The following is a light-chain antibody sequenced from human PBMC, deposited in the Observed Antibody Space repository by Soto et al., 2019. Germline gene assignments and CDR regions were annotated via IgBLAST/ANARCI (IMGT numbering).Light chain of an antibody. CDR1: QTITTG. J-gene: IGKJ1*01. CDR2: KSA. CDR3: QQYNSYPWT. V-gene: IGKV1-5*03. Sequence: DIQMTQSPSTLSSSVGDRVTITCRSIQTITTGLAWYQQKPGKAPKLLIYKSASLESGVPSRFSGSGSGTEFTLTISSLQPDDFATYYCQQYNSYPWTFGQGTKVQIK.